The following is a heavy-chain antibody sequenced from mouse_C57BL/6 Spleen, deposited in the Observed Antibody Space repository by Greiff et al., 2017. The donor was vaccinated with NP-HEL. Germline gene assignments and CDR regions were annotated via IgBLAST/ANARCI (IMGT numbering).Heavy chain of an antibody. CDR2: IDPSDSYT. V-gene: IGHV1-59*01. CDR1: GYTFTSYW. D-gene: IGHD2-3*01. CDR3: ARDDGLRAWFAY. J-gene: IGHJ3*01. Sequence: VQLQQPGAELVRPGTSVKLSCKASGYTFTSYWMHWVKQRPGQGLEWIGVIDPSDSYTNYNQKFKGKATLTVDTSSSTAYMQLSSLTSEDSAVYYGARDDGLRAWFAYWGQGTLVTVSA.